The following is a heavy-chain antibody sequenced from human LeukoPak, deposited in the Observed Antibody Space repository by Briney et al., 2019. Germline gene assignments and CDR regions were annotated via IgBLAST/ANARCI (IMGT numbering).Heavy chain of an antibody. D-gene: IGHD1-1*01. Sequence: ASVKVSCKASGYTFTGYYMHWVRQAPGQGLEWMGWINPNSGGTNYAQKFQGRVTMTRDTSISTAYMELSRLRSDDTAVYYCARDSPVTGTPYYNYYGMDVWGQGTTVTVSS. J-gene: IGHJ6*02. V-gene: IGHV1-2*02. CDR1: GYTFTGYY. CDR2: INPNSGGT. CDR3: ARDSPVTGTPYYNYYGMDV.